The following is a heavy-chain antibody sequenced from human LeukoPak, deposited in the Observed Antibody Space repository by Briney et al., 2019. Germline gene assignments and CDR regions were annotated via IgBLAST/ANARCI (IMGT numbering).Heavy chain of an antibody. V-gene: IGHV1-18*01. D-gene: IGHD5-24*01. CDR1: GYTFTSYG. CDR2: ISAHNGNT. J-gene: IGHJ6*03. Sequence: GASVKVSCKASGYTFTSYGISWVRQAPGQGLEWMGWISAHNGNTNYAQKLQGRVTMTTDTSTSTAYMELSSLRSEDTAVYYCARVAAMAAYYYYYYMDVWGKGTTVTVSS. CDR3: ARVAAMAAYYYYYYMDV.